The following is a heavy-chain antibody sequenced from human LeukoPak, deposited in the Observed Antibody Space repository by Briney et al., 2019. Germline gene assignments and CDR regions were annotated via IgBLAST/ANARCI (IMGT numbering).Heavy chain of an antibody. CDR2: INPNSGGT. CDR3: AISTVTTSYDAFDI. CDR1: GYTVTGYY. D-gene: IGHD4-17*01. Sequence: ASVKVSCKASGYTVTGYYMHWVRQAPGQGLEWMGWINPNSGGTNYAQKFQGRVTMTRDTSISTAYMELSRLRSDDTAVYYCAISTVTTSYDAFDIWGQGTMVTVSS. J-gene: IGHJ3*02. V-gene: IGHV1-2*02.